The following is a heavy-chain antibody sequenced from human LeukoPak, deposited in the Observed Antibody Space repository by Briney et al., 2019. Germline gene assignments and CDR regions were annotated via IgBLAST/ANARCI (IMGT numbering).Heavy chain of an antibody. CDR2: ITTSDGNT. CDR3: AKQLGYCSDGSCYFPY. D-gene: IGHD2-15*01. Sequence: GGSLRLSCAASGFTFSSYTMSWVRQAPGKGLEWVSTITTSDGNTYYADSLKGRFTISSDNSKTTLYLKMNSLRAEDTAVYYCAKQLGYCSDGSCYFPYWGQGTLVTVSS. V-gene: IGHV3-23*01. CDR1: GFTFSSYT. J-gene: IGHJ4*02.